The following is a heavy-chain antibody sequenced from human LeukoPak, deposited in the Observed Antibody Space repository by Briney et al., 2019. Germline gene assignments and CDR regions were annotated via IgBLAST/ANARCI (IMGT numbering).Heavy chain of an antibody. CDR3: TTYISGHY. CDR2: IRTKLRNYAT. CDR1: GFIFGGPD. D-gene: IGHD1-20*01. J-gene: IGHJ4*02. V-gene: IGHV3-73*01. Sequence: GGSLRLSCATSGFIFGGPDIHWVRQASGRGLEWVGRIRTKLRNYATAYAASVKGRFTISRDDSGDAAYLQMNSLKTEDTAVYYCTTYISGHYWGQGTLVTVSS.